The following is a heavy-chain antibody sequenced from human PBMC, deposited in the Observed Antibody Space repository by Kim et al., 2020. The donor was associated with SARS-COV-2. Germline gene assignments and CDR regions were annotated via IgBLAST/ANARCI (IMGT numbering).Heavy chain of an antibody. V-gene: IGHV1-24*01. CDR2: FDPEDGET. D-gene: IGHD1-7*01. Sequence: ASVKVSCKVSGYTLTELSMHWVRQAPGKGLEWMGGFDPEDGETIYAQKFQGRVTMTEDTSTDTAYMELSSLRSEDTAVYYCATVDFRGHITGTTRGYYYYYGMDVWGQGTTVTVSS. J-gene: IGHJ6*02. CDR3: ATVDFRGHITGTTRGYYYYYGMDV. CDR1: GYTLTELS.